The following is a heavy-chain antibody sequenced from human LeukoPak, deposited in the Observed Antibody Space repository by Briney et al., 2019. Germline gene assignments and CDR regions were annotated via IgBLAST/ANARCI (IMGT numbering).Heavy chain of an antibody. CDR1: GYTFTSYG. CDR2: ISAYNGNT. J-gene: IGHJ4*02. CDR3: AREICSSTSCYADY. D-gene: IGHD2-2*01. V-gene: IGHV1-18*01. Sequence: ASVKVSCKASGYTFTSYGISWVRQAPGQGLEWMGWISAYNGNTNYAQKLQGRVTMTTDTSTSTAYMELRSLRSDDTAVYYGAREICSSTSCYADYWGQGTLVTVSS.